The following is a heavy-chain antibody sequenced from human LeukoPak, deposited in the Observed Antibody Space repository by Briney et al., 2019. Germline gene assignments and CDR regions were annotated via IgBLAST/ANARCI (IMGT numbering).Heavy chain of an antibody. V-gene: IGHV3-11*06. CDR1: GFTVSSNY. CDR3: ARDWSPNWFDP. J-gene: IGHJ5*02. Sequence: PGGSLRLSCAASGFTVSSNYMSWIRQAPGKGLEWVSYISASSGYTKYADPVKGRFTISRDNAKNSVYLQMNSLRADDTAVYYCARDWSPNWFDPWGQGTPVTVSS. CDR2: ISASSGYT.